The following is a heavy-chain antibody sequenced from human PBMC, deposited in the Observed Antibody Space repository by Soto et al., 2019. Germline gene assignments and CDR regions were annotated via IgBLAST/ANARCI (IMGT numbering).Heavy chain of an antibody. CDR1: GFIFSNAW. CDR3: STGGYYFDY. CDR2: IKSKPDGGTT. D-gene: IGHD5-12*01. Sequence: EVQLVESGGGLVKPGGSLRLSCAGSGFIFSNAWMNWVRQAPGKGLEWVGRIKSKPDGGTTDYAAPVKGRFTISRDDSKNTVYLQINSLENDQPAKYYCSTGGYYFDYWGRGTQVTVSS. V-gene: IGHV3-15*07. J-gene: IGHJ4*02.